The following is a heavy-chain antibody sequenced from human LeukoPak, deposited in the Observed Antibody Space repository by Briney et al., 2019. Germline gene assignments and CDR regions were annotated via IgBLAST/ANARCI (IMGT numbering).Heavy chain of an antibody. V-gene: IGHV1-2*02. D-gene: IGHD6-6*01. Sequence: ASVKVSCKASGGTFSSYSFDWVRQAPGQGLEWMGWINPNSGGTNYAQKFQGRVTMTRDTSISTAYMELSRLRSDDTAVYYCARDLFFEYSSSSADDAFDIWGQGTMVTVSS. CDR1: GGTFSSYS. CDR2: INPNSGGT. CDR3: ARDLFFEYSSSSADDAFDI. J-gene: IGHJ3*02.